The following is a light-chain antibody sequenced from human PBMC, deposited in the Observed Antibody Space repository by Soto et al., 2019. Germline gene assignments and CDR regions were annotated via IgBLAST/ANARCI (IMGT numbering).Light chain of an antibody. CDR2: GAS. CDR3: QQRQYWPPIT. V-gene: IGKV3D-20*02. CDR1: QSVSSNY. J-gene: IGKJ5*01. Sequence: EIVLTQSPGTLSLSPGERATLSCRASQSVSSNYLAWYQQKPGQAPRLLIYGASSRATGIPDRFSGSGSGTDCTLTISSLEPEDFAIYYWQQRQYWPPITFGQGTRLEIK.